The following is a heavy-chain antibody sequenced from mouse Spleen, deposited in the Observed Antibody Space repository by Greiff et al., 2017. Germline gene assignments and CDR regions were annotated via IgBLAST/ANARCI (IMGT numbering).Heavy chain of an antibody. V-gene: IGHV1-81*01. Sequence: QVQLQQSGAELARPGASVKLSCKASGYTFTSYGISWVKQRTGQGLEWIGEIYPRSGNTYYNEKFKGKATLTADKSSSTAYMELRSLTSEESAVYFCASSYYSYDGFAYWGQGTLVTVSA. D-gene: IGHD2-12*01. CDR1: GYTFTSYG. J-gene: IGHJ3*01. CDR3: ASSYYSYDGFAY. CDR2: IYPRSGNT.